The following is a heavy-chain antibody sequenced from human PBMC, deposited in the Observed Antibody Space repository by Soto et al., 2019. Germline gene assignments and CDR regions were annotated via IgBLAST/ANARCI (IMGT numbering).Heavy chain of an antibody. D-gene: IGHD3-22*01. V-gene: IGHV3-23*01. CDR3: AKDRDYDTSGYYFVS. Sequence: GALRLSCAASGFTGSSYAMSWVRQAPGKGLEWVSAISASGCTTYYAASVKGRSTISRDNSKSTLYLQMNSLRAEDTGVYFCAKDRDYDTSGYYFVSWGQGTLVTVSS. CDR1: GFTGSSYA. J-gene: IGHJ4*02. CDR2: ISASGCTT.